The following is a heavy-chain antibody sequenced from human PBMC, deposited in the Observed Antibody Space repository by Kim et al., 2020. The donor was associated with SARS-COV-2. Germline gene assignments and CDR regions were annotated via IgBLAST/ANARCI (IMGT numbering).Heavy chain of an antibody. J-gene: IGHJ5*02. CDR3: ATGAAAGKSNWFDP. V-gene: IGHV1-24*01. D-gene: IGHD6-13*01. Sequence: AQKFPGRVTLTEETSTDTAYMELSSLRSEDTAVYYCATGAAAGKSNWFDPWGQGTLVTVSS.